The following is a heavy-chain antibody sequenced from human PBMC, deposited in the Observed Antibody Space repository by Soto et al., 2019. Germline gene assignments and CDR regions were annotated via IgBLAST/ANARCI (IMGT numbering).Heavy chain of an antibody. CDR1: GGSFSTYG. Sequence: QLQLVQSGAEVKKPGSSVKVSCKSSGGSFSTYGLSWVRQAPGQGLEWMGGSIPIFASTTYAQKFEGRVTLTADESTNTAYMELRSVRSEDTAIHYSARGRAENFGFVLINSYGMDVWGQGTAVTVS. J-gene: IGHJ6*02. CDR3: ARGRAENFGFVLINSYGMDV. CDR2: SIPIFAST. V-gene: IGHV1-69*01. D-gene: IGHD3-3*01.